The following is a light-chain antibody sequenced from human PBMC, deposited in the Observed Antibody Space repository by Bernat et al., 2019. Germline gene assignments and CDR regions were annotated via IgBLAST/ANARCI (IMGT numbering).Light chain of an antibody. CDR2: SSS. V-gene: IGKV1-6*02. CDR3: LQDYRYPRT. J-gene: IGKJ1*01. CDR1: QGISND. Sequence: AIQMTQIPSSLSASVGDRVIITCRASQGISNDLGWYQQKPGRAPKLLIYSSSTLHSGVPSRFSGSGSGTDFTLTISSLQPEDFATYYCLQDYRYPRTFGQGTKVE.